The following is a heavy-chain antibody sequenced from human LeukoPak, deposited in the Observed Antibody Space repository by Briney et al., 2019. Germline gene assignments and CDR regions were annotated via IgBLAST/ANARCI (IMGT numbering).Heavy chain of an antibody. CDR3: ARLPNYTTGWLNWFDP. J-gene: IGHJ5*02. Sequence: GGSLRLSCTASGFTFGDYAMSWVRQAPGKGLEWVPGISASGNSTYYADSVKGRFTISRDNSKNTLYLRMNSLRAEDTALYYCARLPNYTTGWLNWFDPWGQGALVTVSS. CDR1: GFTFGDYA. V-gene: IGHV3-23*01. D-gene: IGHD6-19*01. CDR2: ISASGNST.